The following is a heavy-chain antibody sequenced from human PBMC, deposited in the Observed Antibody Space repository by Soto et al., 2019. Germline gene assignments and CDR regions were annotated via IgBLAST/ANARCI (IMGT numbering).Heavy chain of an antibody. D-gene: IGHD2-2*02. V-gene: IGHV1-2*04. CDR2: SNPNSVGT. CDR1: GYTFTGDY. CDR3: ARDQPLRYPGGYYFYTGMDV. J-gene: IGHJ6*02. Sequence: GASVKVSCKASGYTFTGDYMHWVRQAPGQRLEWMVWSNPNSVGTNYAQKFQGWVTMTRDTSISTAYMVLSRVRSADTAVYYCARDQPLRYPGGYYFYTGMDVWGQGTMVTVSS.